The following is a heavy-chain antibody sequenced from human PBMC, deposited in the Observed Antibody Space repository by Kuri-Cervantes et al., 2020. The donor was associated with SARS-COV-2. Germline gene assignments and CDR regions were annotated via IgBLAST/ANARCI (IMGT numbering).Heavy chain of an antibody. CDR3: ARVGIAVAGTFGY. J-gene: IGHJ4*02. V-gene: IGHV4-34*01. CDR1: GGSFSGYY. D-gene: IGHD6-19*01. CDR2: IYYSGST. Sequence: SETLSLTCAVYGGSFSGYYWSWIRQPPGKGLEWIGSIYYSGSTYYNPSLKSRVTISVDKSKNQFSLKLSSVTAADTAVYYCARVGIAVAGTFGYWGQGTLVTVSS.